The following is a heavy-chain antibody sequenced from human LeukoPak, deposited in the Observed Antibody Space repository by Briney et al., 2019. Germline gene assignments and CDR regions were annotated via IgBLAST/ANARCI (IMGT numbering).Heavy chain of an antibody. D-gene: IGHD3-3*01. CDR3: AREAYDFWSGYYDY. Sequence: SQTLSLTCTVSGGSISSGSYYWSWIRQPAGKGLEWIGRIYSSGSTNYNPSLKSRVTISVDTSKNQFSLKLNSVSAADTAVYYCAREAYDFWSGYYDYRGQGTLVTVSS. J-gene: IGHJ4*02. CDR2: IYSSGST. V-gene: IGHV4-61*02. CDR1: GGSISSGSYY.